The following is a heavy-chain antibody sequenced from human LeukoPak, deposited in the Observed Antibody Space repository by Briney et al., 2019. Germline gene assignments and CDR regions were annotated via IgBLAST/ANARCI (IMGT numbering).Heavy chain of an antibody. J-gene: IGHJ4*02. CDR3: AKGHDYYDSSGYWIFYFDY. D-gene: IGHD3-22*01. V-gene: IGHV3-23*01. CDR1: GFTFSSYA. Sequence: GGSLRLSCAASGFTFSSYAMSWVRQAPGKGLEWVPAISGSGGSTYYADSVKGRFTISRDNSKNTLYLQMNSLRAEDTAVYYCAKGHDYYDSSGYWIFYFDYWGQGTLVTVSS. CDR2: ISGSGGST.